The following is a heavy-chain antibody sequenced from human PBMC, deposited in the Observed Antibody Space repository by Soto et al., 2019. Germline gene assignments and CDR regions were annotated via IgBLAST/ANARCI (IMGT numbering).Heavy chain of an antibody. D-gene: IGHD2-2*01. CDR1: CSTFTNYG. CDR2: ISASNGNT. Sequence: ASVKVSCKSSCSTFTNYGVTLLRQAPGQGLEWMGWISASNGNTNYAQKLQDRVTMTTDTSTRTAYMELRSLTSDDTAVYYCARDRPTVQPAAPVYWGQGTLVTVSS. V-gene: IGHV1-18*01. J-gene: IGHJ4*02. CDR3: ARDRPTVQPAAPVY.